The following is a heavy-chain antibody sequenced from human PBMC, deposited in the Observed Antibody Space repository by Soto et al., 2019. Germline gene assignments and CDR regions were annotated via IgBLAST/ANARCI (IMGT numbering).Heavy chain of an antibody. CDR3: ARNGVGTDHLDY. Sequence: QVQVVQSGAEVKKPGASVKVSCKASGYTFTSYAMHWVRQAPGQRLEWMGWINAANGNTKYSQKFQGRVTITRDTSASTAYMELSRLSSEDTAVYYWARNGVGTDHLDYRGQGTLVTVSS. CDR2: INAANGNT. D-gene: IGHD1-1*01. CDR1: GYTFTSYA. V-gene: IGHV1-3*01. J-gene: IGHJ4*02.